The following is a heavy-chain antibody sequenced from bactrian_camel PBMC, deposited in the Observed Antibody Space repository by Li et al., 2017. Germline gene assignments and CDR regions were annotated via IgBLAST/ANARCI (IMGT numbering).Heavy chain of an antibody. CDR3: AADPRHPMTVYQALGVGKEDFGY. V-gene: IGHV3S53*01. Sequence: QVQLVESGGGSVQAGGSLTLSCATDAETFNGNCLGWFRQTPGKEREGVAAIDSDGRLTYADSVKGRFTISRDNGENTVYLQMNNLRLGDTAVYYCAADPRHPMTVYQALGVGKEDFGYWGQGPRSPSP. J-gene: IGHJ6*01. CDR2: IDSDGRL. D-gene: IGHD5*01. CDR1: AETFNGNC.